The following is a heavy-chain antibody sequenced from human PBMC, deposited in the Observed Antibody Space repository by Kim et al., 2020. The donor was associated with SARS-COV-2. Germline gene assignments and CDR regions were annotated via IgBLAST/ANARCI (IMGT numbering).Heavy chain of an antibody. Sequence: SETLSLTCTVSGGSISSSSYYWGWIRQPPGKGLEWIGSIYYSGSTYYNPSLKSRVTISVDTSKNQFSLKLSSVTAADTAVYYCARLIRGYSYGTSDYWG. D-gene: IGHD5-18*01. V-gene: IGHV4-39*01. CDR1: GGSISSSSYY. CDR2: IYYSGST. J-gene: IGHJ4*01. CDR3: ARLIRGYSYGTSDY.